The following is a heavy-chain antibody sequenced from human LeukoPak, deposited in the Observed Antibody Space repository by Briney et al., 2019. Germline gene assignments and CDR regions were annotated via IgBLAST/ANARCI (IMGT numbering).Heavy chain of an antibody. V-gene: IGHV1-2*02. CDR1: GYTFTDYF. J-gene: IGHJ4*02. Sequence: GASVKVSCKASGYTFTDYFMHWVRQAPGQGVEWMGWINPNSGGTHYAQKFQGRVTMTRDTSISTAYMELSRLRSDDTAVYYCARDPGYSSTRGGYWGQGTLVTVSS. CDR2: INPNSGGT. D-gene: IGHD5-18*01. CDR3: ARDPGYSSTRGGY.